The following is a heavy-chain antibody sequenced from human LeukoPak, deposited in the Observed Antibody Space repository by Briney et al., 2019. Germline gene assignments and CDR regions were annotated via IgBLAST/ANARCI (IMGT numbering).Heavy chain of an antibody. J-gene: IGHJ5*02. D-gene: IGHD6-19*01. CDR2: INWNGGST. CDR3: ARDSRIAVAGTGWFDP. CDR1: GFTFDDYG. Sequence: GGSLRLSCAASGFTFDDYGMSWVRQAPGKGLEWVSGINWNGGSTGYADSVKGRFTISRDNAKNSLYLQMNSLRAEDTALYHCARDSRIAVAGTGWFDPWGQGTLVTASS. V-gene: IGHV3-20*01.